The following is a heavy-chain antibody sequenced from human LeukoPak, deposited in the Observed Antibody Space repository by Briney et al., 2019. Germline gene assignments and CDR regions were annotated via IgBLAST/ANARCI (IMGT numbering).Heavy chain of an antibody. Sequence: SETLSLTCSVSGGSISNNYWSWIRQPPGKGLEWIGYIYYSGSTKYNPSLKSRVTISVDTSENQFSLRLSSVTAADTAVYYCARDWGVSARPGYMDVWGKGTTVTVSS. CDR1: GGSISNNY. V-gene: IGHV4-59*01. J-gene: IGHJ6*03. CDR3: ARDWGVSARPGYMDV. D-gene: IGHD6-6*01. CDR2: IYYSGST.